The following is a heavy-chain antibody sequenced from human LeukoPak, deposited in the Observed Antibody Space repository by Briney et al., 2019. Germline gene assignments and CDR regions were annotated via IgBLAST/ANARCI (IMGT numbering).Heavy chain of an antibody. V-gene: IGHV4-31*03. Sequence: SQTLSLTCTVSGGSISSGGYYWSWIRQHPGKGLEWIGYIYYSGSTYYNPSLKSRVTISVDTSKNQFSLKLSSVTAADTAVYYCARESNPVAVAEPYFDYWGQGTLVTVSS. J-gene: IGHJ4*02. CDR3: ARESNPVAVAEPYFDY. CDR1: GGSISSGGYY. CDR2: IYYSGST. D-gene: IGHD2-15*01.